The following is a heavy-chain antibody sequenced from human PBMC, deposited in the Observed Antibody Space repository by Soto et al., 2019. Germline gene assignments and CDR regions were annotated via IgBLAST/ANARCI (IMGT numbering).Heavy chain of an antibody. V-gene: IGHV3-66*02. CDR3: AKDRATGVSRSFISSRYYYGMDV. J-gene: IGHJ6*02. CDR2: INSDGTTT. D-gene: IGHD6-13*01. CDR1: GLSVSNSY. Sequence: HPGGSLRLSCAVSGLSVSNSYLSWVRQAPGKGLVWVSRINSDGTTTPYADSVKGRFTISRDNSKNTLYLQMNSLRAEDTAVYYCAKDRATGVSRSFISSRYYYGMDVWGQGTTVTVSS.